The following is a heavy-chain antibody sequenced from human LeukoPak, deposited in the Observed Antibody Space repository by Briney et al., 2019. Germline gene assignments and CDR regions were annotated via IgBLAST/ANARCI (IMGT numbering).Heavy chain of an antibody. CDR3: AEGDRLGH. Sequence: PAGSLRLSCAAAGFTSSSYWMSWVRQAPGQGLEWVANIKQDGRGKYYVDSVKGRFTISRDTAKNSLYLQMNSLRAKDTAVYYCAEGDRLGHWGQGTLVTVSS. J-gene: IGHJ4*02. V-gene: IGHV3-7*01. CDR1: GFTSSSYW. CDR2: IKQDGRGK. D-gene: IGHD3-16*01.